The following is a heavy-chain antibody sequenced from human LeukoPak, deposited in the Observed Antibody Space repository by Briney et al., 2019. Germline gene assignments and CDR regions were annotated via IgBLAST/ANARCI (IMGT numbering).Heavy chain of an antibody. J-gene: IGHJ4*02. CDR1: GFTFSSYS. CDR3: ARDPPDTAMGTDY. CDR2: ISSSSSYI. D-gene: IGHD5-18*01. V-gene: IGHV3-21*01. Sequence: GGSLRLSCAASGFTFSSYSMNWVRQAPGKGLEWVSSISSSSSYIYYADSVKGRFTISRDNAKNSLYLQMNSLRAEDTAVYYCARDPPDTAMGTDYWGQGTLVTVSS.